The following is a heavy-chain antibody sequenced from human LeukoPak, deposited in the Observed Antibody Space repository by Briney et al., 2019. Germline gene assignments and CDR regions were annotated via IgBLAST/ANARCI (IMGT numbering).Heavy chain of an antibody. Sequence: GGSLRLSCAASGFTLTSYEMKWVRLAPGKGLEWVSYISRTGNTIYYADSVKGRLTVSRDSAKNSLYLQMNSLRAEDTAVYYCARGPYSSNWYVDYWGQGTLVTVAS. CDR3: ARGPYSSNWYVDY. D-gene: IGHD6-13*01. J-gene: IGHJ4*02. CDR1: GFTLTSYE. CDR2: ISRTGNTI. V-gene: IGHV3-48*03.